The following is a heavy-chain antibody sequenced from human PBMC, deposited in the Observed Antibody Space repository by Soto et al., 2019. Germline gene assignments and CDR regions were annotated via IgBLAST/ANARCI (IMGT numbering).Heavy chain of an antibody. CDR1: GYAFTTYG. D-gene: IGHD3-10*01. J-gene: IGHJ4*02. CDR3: ARGRYGEY. V-gene: IGHV1-18*01. CDR2: ISAHNGNT. Sequence: QVHLVQSGAEVKKPGASVKVSCQASGYAFTTYGITWVRQAPGQGLEWMGWISAHNGNTNYAQKLQGRATVTRDTSTSTAYMALRSLRSDDTAVYYCARGRYGEYWGQGALVTVSS.